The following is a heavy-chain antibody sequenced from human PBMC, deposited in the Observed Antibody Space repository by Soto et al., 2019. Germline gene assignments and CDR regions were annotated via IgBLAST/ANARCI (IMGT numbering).Heavy chain of an antibody. V-gene: IGHV3-7*03. CDR2: INKDGSQK. CDR3: VRELGLAY. Sequence: QAGGSLRLSCAASGFTLSNYWMTWVRQAPGKGLEWAANINKDGSQKNYVDSVKGRFTIARDNGQNSLSLQMNSLRVEDTAVYYCVRELGLAYWGQGALVTVSS. J-gene: IGHJ4*02. D-gene: IGHD7-27*01. CDR1: GFTLSNYW.